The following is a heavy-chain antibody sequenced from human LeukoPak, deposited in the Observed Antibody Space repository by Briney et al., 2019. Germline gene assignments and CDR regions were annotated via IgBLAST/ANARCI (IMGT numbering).Heavy chain of an antibody. J-gene: IGHJ6*03. D-gene: IGHD6-13*01. CDR3: AKDGSSWYYYYYYYMDV. CDR2: IWYDGSNK. V-gene: IGHV3-33*06. Sequence: GESLKISCAASGFTFSSYGMHWVRQAPGKGLEWVAVIWYDGSNKYYADSVKGRFTISRDNSKNTLYLQMNSLRAEDTAVYYCAKDGSSWYYYYYYYMDVWGKGTTVTVSS. CDR1: GFTFSSYG.